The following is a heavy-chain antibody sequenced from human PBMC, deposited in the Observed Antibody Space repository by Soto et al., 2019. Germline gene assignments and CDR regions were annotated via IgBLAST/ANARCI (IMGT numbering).Heavy chain of an antibody. J-gene: IGHJ4*02. CDR3: AKAPLRFVGGSCYFDY. CDR2: ISASGYST. D-gene: IGHD2-15*01. Sequence: GWSLRLSCAPSGFTFSSYAMTWVRQAPGKGLEWVSFISASGYSTYYADSVKGRFTISRDNSKNTLYLQMNSLRAEDTAVYYCAKAPLRFVGGSCYFDYWGQGTLVTVSS. V-gene: IGHV3-23*01. CDR1: GFTFSSYA.